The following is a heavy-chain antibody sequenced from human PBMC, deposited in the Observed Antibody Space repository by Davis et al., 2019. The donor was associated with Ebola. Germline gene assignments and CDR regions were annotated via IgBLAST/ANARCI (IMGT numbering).Heavy chain of an antibody. CDR1: GYSFTNYW. J-gene: IGHJ4*02. V-gene: IGHV5-51*01. D-gene: IGHD3-22*01. CDR3: AGRMVNYYDSSGHIRDY. CDR2: IYPDDSDT. Sequence: GESLKISCKGSGYSFTNYWVGWVRQMPGKGLEWMGIIYPDDSDTRYSPSFQGQVTISADRSISTAYLQWSSLKASDTAMYYCAGRMVNYYDSSGHIRDYWGQGTLVTVSS.